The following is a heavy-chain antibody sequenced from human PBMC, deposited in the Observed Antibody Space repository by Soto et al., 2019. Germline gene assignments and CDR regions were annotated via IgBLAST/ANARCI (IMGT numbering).Heavy chain of an antibody. CDR2: IDPSDSYS. CDR3: ARGYYDSICPDY. CDR1: GYTFNNYW. D-gene: IGHD3-22*01. V-gene: IGHV5-10-1*01. Sequence: GASLKISCKGSGYTFNNYWINWLRQMPGKGLEWMGKIDPSDSYSKYSPSLNDHVTMSADKSMSTAYLQWSSLKVSYTAMYYCARGYYDSICPDYWGQGTLVTVSS. J-gene: IGHJ4*02.